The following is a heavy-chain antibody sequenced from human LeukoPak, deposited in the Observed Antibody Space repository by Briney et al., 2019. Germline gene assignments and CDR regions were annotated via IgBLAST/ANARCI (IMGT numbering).Heavy chain of an antibody. V-gene: IGHV3-21*01. D-gene: IGHD6-19*01. CDR1: GFTFSSYS. CDR3: ARGDSGWAFDY. Sequence: GGSLRLSCAASGFTFSSYSMNWVRQAPGKGLEWVSSISSSSSYIYYADSVKGRFTISRANAKNSLYLQLNSLRVEDTAVYYCARGDSGWAFDYWGQGTPVTVSS. CDR2: ISSSSSYI. J-gene: IGHJ4*02.